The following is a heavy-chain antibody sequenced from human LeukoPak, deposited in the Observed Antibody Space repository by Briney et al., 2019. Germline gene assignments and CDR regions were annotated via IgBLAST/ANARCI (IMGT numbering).Heavy chain of an antibody. CDR1: GGSISSGSYY. Sequence: SETLSLTCTVSGGSISSGSYYWGWIRQPPGKGLEWIGNTYYDGSTYYNPSLKSRVTISVDTSKNQFSLKLNSVTAADTAVYFCARRYCSGGSCPFDPWGQGTLVTVSS. J-gene: IGHJ5*02. V-gene: IGHV4-39*01. CDR3: ARRYCSGGSCPFDP. D-gene: IGHD2-15*01. CDR2: TYYDGST.